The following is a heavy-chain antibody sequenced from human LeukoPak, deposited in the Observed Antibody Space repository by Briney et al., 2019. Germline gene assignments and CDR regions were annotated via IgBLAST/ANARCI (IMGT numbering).Heavy chain of an antibody. Sequence: PGGSLRLSCAASRFTFSNYWMSWVRQAPGKGLEWVSGITWNSNSIAYADSVQGRFTISRDNAKNSLYLQMNSLRAEDTALYYCAKDGSSQLDYWGQGTLVTVSS. CDR3: AKDGSSQLDY. V-gene: IGHV3-9*01. CDR1: RFTFSNYW. D-gene: IGHD6-13*01. CDR2: ITWNSNSI. J-gene: IGHJ4*02.